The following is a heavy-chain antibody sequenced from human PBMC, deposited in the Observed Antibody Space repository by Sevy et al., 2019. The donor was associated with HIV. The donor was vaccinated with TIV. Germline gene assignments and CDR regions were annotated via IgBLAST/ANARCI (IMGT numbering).Heavy chain of an antibody. D-gene: IGHD2-15*01. J-gene: IGHJ6*02. CDR1: GGSISSYY. V-gene: IGHV4-4*07. Sequence: SETLSLTCTVSGGSISSYYWSWIRQPAGKGLEWIGRIYTSGSTNYNPSLKSRVTMSVDTSKNQFSLKPSSVTAADTAVYYCARAGCSGGSCYYYYYGMDVWGQGTTVTVSS. CDR3: ARAGCSGGSCYYYYYGMDV. CDR2: IYTSGST.